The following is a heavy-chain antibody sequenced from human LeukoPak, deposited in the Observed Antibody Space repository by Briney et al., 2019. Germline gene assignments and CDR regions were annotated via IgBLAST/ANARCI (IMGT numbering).Heavy chain of an antibody. CDR2: ISAYNGNT. CDR1: GYTFTSYG. D-gene: IGHD6-13*01. V-gene: IGHV1-18*01. Sequence: GASVKVSCKASGYTFTSYGNSWVRQAPGQGLEWMGWISAYNGNTNYAQKLQGRVTMTTDTSTSTAYMELRSLRSDDTAVYYCAREAAAAGTPPFFDYWGQGTLVTVSS. CDR3: AREAAAAGTPPFFDY. J-gene: IGHJ4*02.